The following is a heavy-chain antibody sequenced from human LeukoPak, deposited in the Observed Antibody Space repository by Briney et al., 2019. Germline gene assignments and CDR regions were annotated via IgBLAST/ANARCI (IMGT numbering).Heavy chain of an antibody. Sequence: SVKVSCKASRGTSSSYGISWVRQAPGQGLEWMGGVIAIFGRVKYGQKFQGRATITTDESTSTAYMELSSLTSEDTGVYYCARGELGDSSGFSFFDYWGQGTLVTVSS. CDR1: RGTSSSYG. D-gene: IGHD3-22*01. CDR2: VIAIFGRV. V-gene: IGHV1-69*05. CDR3: ARGELGDSSGFSFFDY. J-gene: IGHJ4*02.